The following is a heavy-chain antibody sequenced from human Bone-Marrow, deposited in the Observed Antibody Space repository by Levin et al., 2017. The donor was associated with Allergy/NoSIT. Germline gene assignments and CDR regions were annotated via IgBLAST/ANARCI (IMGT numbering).Heavy chain of an antibody. CDR1: GFTFSNAW. J-gene: IGHJ5*02. CDR3: TYDSSSWYYIGSKGWFDP. CDR2: IKSKTDGGTT. D-gene: IGHD6-13*01. Sequence: GESLKISCAASGFTFSNAWMSWVRQAPGKGLEWVGRIKSKTDGGTTDYAAPVKGRFTISRDDSKNTLYLQMNSLKTEDTAVYYCTYDSSSWYYIGSKGWFDPWGQGTLVTVSS. V-gene: IGHV3-15*01.